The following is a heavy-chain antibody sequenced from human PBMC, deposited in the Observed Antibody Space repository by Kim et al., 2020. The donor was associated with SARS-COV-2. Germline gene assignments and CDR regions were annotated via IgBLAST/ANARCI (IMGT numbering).Heavy chain of an antibody. CDR1: GYTFTSYD. J-gene: IGHJ6*02. CDR2: MNPNSGNT. D-gene: IGHD1-1*01. Sequence: ASVKVSCKASGYTFTSYDINWVRQATGQGLEWMGWMNPNSGNTGYAQKFQGRVTMTRNTSISTAYMELSSLRSEDTAVYYCARGNWNVFSYLGMGVWGQGTTVTVSS. V-gene: IGHV1-8*01. CDR3: ARGNWNVFSYLGMGV.